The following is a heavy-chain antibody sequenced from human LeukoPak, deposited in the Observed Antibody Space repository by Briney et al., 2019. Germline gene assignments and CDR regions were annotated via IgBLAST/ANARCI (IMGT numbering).Heavy chain of an antibody. Sequence: GGSLRLSCAVSGFTFSTYWMSWVRQAPGKGLEWVGNIKEDGSEKYYVDSMKGRFTISRDNAKNSLYLQMNSLRVEDTAVYYCARNSFETDIDYWGQGTLVTVSS. D-gene: IGHD1-14*01. CDR3: ARNSFETDIDY. J-gene: IGHJ4*02. CDR1: GFTFSTYW. CDR2: IKEDGSEK. V-gene: IGHV3-7*01.